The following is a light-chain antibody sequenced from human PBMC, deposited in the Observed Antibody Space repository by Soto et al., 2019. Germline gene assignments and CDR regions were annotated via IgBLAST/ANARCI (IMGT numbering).Light chain of an antibody. V-gene: IGKV3-15*01. CDR3: QQYSIWRT. CDR2: GAS. J-gene: IGKJ1*01. Sequence: EIVMTQSPATLSVPPGERATLSCRASQSVSSNLAWYQQKPGQAPRLLIYGASTRATGIPARFSGSGSGTEFTLTISSLQSEDFAVYYCQQYSIWRTFGQGTKVDIK. CDR1: QSVSSN.